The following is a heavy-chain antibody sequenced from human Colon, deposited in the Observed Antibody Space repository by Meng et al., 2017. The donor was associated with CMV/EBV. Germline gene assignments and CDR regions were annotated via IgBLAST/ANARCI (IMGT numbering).Heavy chain of an antibody. CDR3: ARGVNYGFDI. D-gene: IGHD1-7*01. CDR2: ISSSSSTI. Sequence: GGSLRLSCAASGFTFSSYSMNWVRQAPGKGLEWVSYISSSSSTIYYADSVKGRFTISRDNAKNTLYLQMNNLRVEDTAVYYCARGVNYGFDIWGQGTMVTVSS. CDR1: GFTFSSYS. J-gene: IGHJ3*02. V-gene: IGHV3-48*04.